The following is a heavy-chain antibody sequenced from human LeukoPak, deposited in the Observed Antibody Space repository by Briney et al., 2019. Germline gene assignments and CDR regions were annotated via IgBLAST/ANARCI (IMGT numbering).Heavy chain of an antibody. Sequence: ASVKVSCKASGYTFTCYDINWVRQATGQGLEWMGWMNPNSGNTGYAQKFQGRVTMTRNTSISTAYMELSSLRSEDTAVYYCARTGVGYCTNGVCYEVDYWGQGTLVTVSS. V-gene: IGHV1-8*01. D-gene: IGHD2-8*01. CDR2: MNPNSGNT. CDR1: GYTFTCYD. J-gene: IGHJ4*02. CDR3: ARTGVGYCTNGVCYEVDY.